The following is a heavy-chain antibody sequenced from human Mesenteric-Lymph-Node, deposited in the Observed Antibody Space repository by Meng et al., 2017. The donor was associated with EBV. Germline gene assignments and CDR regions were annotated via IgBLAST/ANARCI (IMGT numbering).Heavy chain of an antibody. V-gene: IGHV7-4-1*02. CDR3: ARDPGGSGSYSYDS. D-gene: IGHD3-10*01. CDR1: GYIFTDYM. J-gene: IGHJ4*02. Sequence: QVQLVQPGVELKKPGASGKVSCKASGYIFTDYMMNWVRQAPGQGPEWLGWINTNTGNPKYAQAFTGRFVFSLDTSVSTAYLQISSLKAEDTAVYYCARDPGGSGSYSYDSWGQGTLVTVSS. CDR2: INTNTGNP.